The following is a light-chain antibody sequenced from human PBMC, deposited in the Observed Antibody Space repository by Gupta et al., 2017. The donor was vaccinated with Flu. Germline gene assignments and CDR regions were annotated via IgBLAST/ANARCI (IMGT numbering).Light chain of an antibody. CDR1: QSLVHSNGNTY. CDR3: MQGTHWRT. J-gene: IGKJ1*01. CDR2: RVS. V-gene: IGKV2-30*02. Sequence: DVVMTQSPLSLPVTLGQPASISCRSSQSLVHSNGNTYLTWFQQRPGQSPRRLIYRVSNRDFGVPDRFSGSGSGTDFTLKSSRGEAEDVGVYYCMQGTHWRTFGQGTKVEIK.